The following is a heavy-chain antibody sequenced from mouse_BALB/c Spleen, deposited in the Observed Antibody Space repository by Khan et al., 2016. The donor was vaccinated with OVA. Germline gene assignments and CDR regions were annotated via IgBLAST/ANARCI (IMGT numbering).Heavy chain of an antibody. CDR2: INPSTDYT. J-gene: IGHJ3*01. V-gene: IGHV1-7*01. D-gene: IGHD2-12*01. Sequence: QVRLQQSGTELAKPGASVKMSCKASGYTFISYWMHWVKQRPGQGLEWIGYINPSTDYTEYNQKFKDKATLTTDKSSNTAYMQLGSLTSEDSAVYYCARRGLYCIFVYWGQGTRLTVSA. CDR3: ARRGLYCIFVY. CDR1: GYTFISYW.